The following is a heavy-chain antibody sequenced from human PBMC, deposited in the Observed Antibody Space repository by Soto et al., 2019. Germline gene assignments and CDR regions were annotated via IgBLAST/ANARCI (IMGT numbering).Heavy chain of an antibody. Sequence: GESLKISCKVSGYSFTSYWIAWVRQMPGKGLEWMAIINPGDSETKYSPSFEGQVIISADKSINTAYLQWSSLKASDTAMYYCARHATYYDILSGYYFDYWGQGTQATVSS. D-gene: IGHD3-9*01. CDR1: GYSFTSYW. CDR3: ARHATYYDILSGYYFDY. J-gene: IGHJ4*02. V-gene: IGHV5-51*01. CDR2: INPGDSET.